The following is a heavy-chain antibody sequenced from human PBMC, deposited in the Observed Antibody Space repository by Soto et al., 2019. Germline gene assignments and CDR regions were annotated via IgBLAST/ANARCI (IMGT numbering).Heavy chain of an antibody. J-gene: IGHJ5*02. Sequence: GGSLRLSCAASGLPFSSYAMSWVRPAPGKGLEWVSAISGSGGSTYYADSVKGRFTISRDNSKNTLYLQMNSLRAEDTAVYYCAKDIVVVVAALNWFDPWGQGTLVTVSS. V-gene: IGHV3-23*01. CDR1: GLPFSSYA. CDR2: ISGSGGST. D-gene: IGHD2-15*01. CDR3: AKDIVVVVAALNWFDP.